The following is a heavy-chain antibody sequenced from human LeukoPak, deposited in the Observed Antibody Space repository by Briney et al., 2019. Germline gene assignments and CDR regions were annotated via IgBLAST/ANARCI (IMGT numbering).Heavy chain of an antibody. CDR3: ARDHSWVRAQDP. D-gene: IGHD3-10*01. CDR2: INPNSGGT. V-gene: IGHV1-2*02. J-gene: IGHJ5*02. CDR1: GYTFTGYY. Sequence: GASVKVSCKASGYTFTGYYMHWVRHAPGQGLEWMGWINPNSGGTNYAQKFQGRVTMTRDTSISTAYMELSRLRSDDTAVYYCARDHSWVRAQDPWGQGTLVTVSS.